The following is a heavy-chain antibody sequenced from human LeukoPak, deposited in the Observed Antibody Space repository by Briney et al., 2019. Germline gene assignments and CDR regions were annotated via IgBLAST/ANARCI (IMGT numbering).Heavy chain of an antibody. CDR2: IKSKTDGGTT. CDR3: TTLEGIAVAGPLLH. J-gene: IGHJ4*02. CDR1: GFTFSNAW. V-gene: IGHV3-15*01. D-gene: IGHD6-19*01. Sequence: GGSLRLSCAASGFTFSNAWMSWVRQAPGKGLEWVGRIKSKTDGGTTDYAAPVKGRFTISRDDSKNTLYLQMNGLKTEDTAVYYCTTLEGIAVAGPLLHWGQGTLVTVSS.